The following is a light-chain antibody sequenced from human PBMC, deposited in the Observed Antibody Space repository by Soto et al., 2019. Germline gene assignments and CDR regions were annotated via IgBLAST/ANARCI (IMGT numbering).Light chain of an antibody. V-gene: IGKV3-20*01. Sequence: EIVFTDSPGRLSFGPCDRATLSCRASQSVSTNYVAWYHQRPGQAPRLLIYGTSTRATGIPDRFSGSGSGTDFTLTISRLEPEDFAVYYCQQYRTSPRTFGQGTKVDIK. CDR3: QQYRTSPRT. CDR2: GTS. J-gene: IGKJ1*01. CDR1: QSVSTNY.